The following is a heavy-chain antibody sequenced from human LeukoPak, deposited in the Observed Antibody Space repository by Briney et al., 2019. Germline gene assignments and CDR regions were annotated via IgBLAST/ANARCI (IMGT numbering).Heavy chain of an antibody. D-gene: IGHD2-15*01. Sequence: GASVKVSCKASGYTFTSYYMHWVRQAPGQGLEWMGIINPSGGSTSCAQKFQGRVTMTTDTSTNTAYMELKSLRSDDTAVYYCARGSFWFDPWGQGTLVTVSS. CDR3: ARGSFWFDP. CDR1: GYTFTSYY. CDR2: INPSGGST. J-gene: IGHJ5*02. V-gene: IGHV1-46*01.